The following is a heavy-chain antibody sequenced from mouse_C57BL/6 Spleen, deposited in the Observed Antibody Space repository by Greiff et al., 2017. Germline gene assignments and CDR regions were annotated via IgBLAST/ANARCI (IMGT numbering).Heavy chain of an antibody. V-gene: IGHV1-26*01. CDR3: ARWGRGYDREDYFDY. J-gene: IGHJ2*01. D-gene: IGHD2-2*01. CDR1: GYTFTDYY. CDR2: INPNNGGT. Sequence: EVQLQQSGPELVKPGASVNISCKASGYTFTDYYMNWVKQSHGKSLEWIGDINPNNGGTSYNQKFKGKATLTVDKSSSTAYMELRSLTSEDSAVYYCARWGRGYDREDYFDYWGQGTTLTVSS.